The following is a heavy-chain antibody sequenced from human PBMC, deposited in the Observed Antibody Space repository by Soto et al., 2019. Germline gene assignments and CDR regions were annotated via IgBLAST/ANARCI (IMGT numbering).Heavy chain of an antibody. CDR2: ISYDGSNK. CDR3: AKRGYGRYNWFDP. D-gene: IGHD5-18*01. Sequence: LRLSCAASGFTFSSYGMHWVRQAPGKGLEWVAVISYDGSNKYYADSVKGRFTISRDNSKNTLYLQMNSLRAEDTAVYYCAKRGYGRYNWFDPWGQGTLVTVSS. CDR1: GFTFSSYG. J-gene: IGHJ5*02. V-gene: IGHV3-30*18.